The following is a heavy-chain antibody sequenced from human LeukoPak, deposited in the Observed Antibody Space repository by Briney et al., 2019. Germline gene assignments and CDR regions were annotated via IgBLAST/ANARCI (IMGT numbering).Heavy chain of an antibody. CDR3: ARERQGLGYCSGGSCFDAFDI. Sequence: SVKLSCKASGGTFSSYAISWVRQAPGQGLEWRGRIIPIFGTANYAQKFQGRVTITTDESTSTAYMELSSLRSEDTPVYYCARERQGLGYCSGGSCFDAFDIWGQGTMVTVSS. V-gene: IGHV1-69*05. J-gene: IGHJ3*02. D-gene: IGHD2-15*01. CDR1: GGTFSSYA. CDR2: IIPIFGTA.